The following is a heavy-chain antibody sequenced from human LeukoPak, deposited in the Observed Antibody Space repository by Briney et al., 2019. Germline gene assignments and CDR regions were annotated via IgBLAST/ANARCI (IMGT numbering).Heavy chain of an antibody. J-gene: IGHJ4*02. CDR3: ARINYRPIIKFFDF. Sequence: ASVKVSCKASGYTFTGYHIHWVRQAPGQGLEWMGWINPNSGGTNYAQKFQGRVTMTRDTSISTAYMELSRLRSDDTAVYYCARINYRPIIKFFDFWGQGTLVTVSS. D-gene: IGHD4-11*01. V-gene: IGHV1-2*02. CDR2: INPNSGGT. CDR1: GYTFTGYH.